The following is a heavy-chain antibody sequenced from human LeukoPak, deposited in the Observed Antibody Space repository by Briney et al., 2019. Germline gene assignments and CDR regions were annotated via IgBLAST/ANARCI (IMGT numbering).Heavy chain of an antibody. V-gene: IGHV3-21*01. J-gene: IGHJ4*02. Sequence: GGSLRLSCAASGFTFSSYSMNWVRQAPGKGLEWVSSISSSSSYICYADSVKGRFTISRDNAKNSLYLQMNSLRAEDTAVYYCARDPHMGGAFVDYWGQGTLVTVSS. CDR3: ARDPHMGGAFVDY. CDR1: GFTFSSYS. CDR2: ISSSSSYI. D-gene: IGHD3-16*01.